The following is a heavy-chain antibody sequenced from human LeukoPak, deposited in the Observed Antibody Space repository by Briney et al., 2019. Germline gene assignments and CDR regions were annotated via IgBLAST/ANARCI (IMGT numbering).Heavy chain of an antibody. D-gene: IGHD2-2*01. CDR1: GGTFSSYA. CDR2: IIPIFGTA. Sequence: SVKVSCRASGGTFSSYAISWVRQAPGQGLERMGGIIPIFGTANYAQKFQGRVTITADESTSTAYMELSSLRSEDTAVYYCARVAYCSSTTPTSCFLDYWGQGTLVTVSS. V-gene: IGHV1-69*13. CDR3: ARVAYCSSTTPTSCFLDY. J-gene: IGHJ4*02.